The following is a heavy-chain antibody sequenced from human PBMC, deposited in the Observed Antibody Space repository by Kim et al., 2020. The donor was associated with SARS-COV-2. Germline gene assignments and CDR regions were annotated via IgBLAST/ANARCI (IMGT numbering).Heavy chain of an antibody. V-gene: IGHV4-39*01. CDR3: ARHLTDSSSWHPPADY. D-gene: IGHD6-13*01. Sequence: LQHRVTISVDTSKNQFSLKLSSVTAADTAVYYCARHLTDSSSWHPPADYWGQGTLVTVSS. J-gene: IGHJ4*02.